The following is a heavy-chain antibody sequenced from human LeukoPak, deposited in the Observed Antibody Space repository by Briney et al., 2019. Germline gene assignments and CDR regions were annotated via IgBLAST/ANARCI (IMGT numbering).Heavy chain of an antibody. D-gene: IGHD3-22*01. Sequence: QAGGSLRLSCAASGFTFSSYWMSWVRQAPGKGLEWVANIKQDGSEKYYVDSVKGRFTISRDNAKNSLYLQMNSLRVEDTAVFYCARDENNYGYLGDSWGQGTLVIVSS. CDR3: ARDENNYGYLGDS. CDR2: IKQDGSEK. V-gene: IGHV3-7*01. J-gene: IGHJ4*02. CDR1: GFTFSSYW.